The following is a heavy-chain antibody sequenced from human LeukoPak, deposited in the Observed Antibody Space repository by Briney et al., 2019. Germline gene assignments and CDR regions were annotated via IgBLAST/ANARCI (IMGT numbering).Heavy chain of an antibody. D-gene: IGHD6-19*01. V-gene: IGHV3-74*01. Sequence: GGSLRLSCAASGFTFSSYWMHWVRQAPGKGLVWVSRINSDGSSTSYADSVKGRFSISRDNAKNTLYLQMNRLRAEDTAVYYCARKAVAYAFDIWGQGTMVTVSS. J-gene: IGHJ3*02. CDR3: ARKAVAYAFDI. CDR2: INSDGSST. CDR1: GFTFSSYW.